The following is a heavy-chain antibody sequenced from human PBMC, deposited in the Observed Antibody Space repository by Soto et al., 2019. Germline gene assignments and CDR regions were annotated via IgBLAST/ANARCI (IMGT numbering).Heavy chain of an antibody. J-gene: IGHJ3*01. Sequence: GGSLRLSCAASGFTFSGSAMHWVRQASGKGLEWVGRIRSKANSYATAYAASVKGRFTISRDDSKNTAYLQMNSLKTEDTAVYYCTRPGGSYSNWGQGTMVTVSS. CDR3: TRPGGSYSN. D-gene: IGHD1-26*01. CDR2: IRSKANSYAT. CDR1: GFTFSGSA. V-gene: IGHV3-73*01.